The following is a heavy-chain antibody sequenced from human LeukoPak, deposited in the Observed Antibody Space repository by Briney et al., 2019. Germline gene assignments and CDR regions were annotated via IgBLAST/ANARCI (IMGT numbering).Heavy chain of an antibody. CDR1: GYTFTGYY. Sequence: ASVKVPCKASGYTFTGYYMHWVRQAPGQGLEWMGWINPNSGGTHYAQKFQGRVTMTRDTSINTAYMELSRLRSDDTAVYYCATGPYSSSWVPFDYWGQGSLVTVSS. CDR2: INPNSGGT. D-gene: IGHD6-13*01. CDR3: ATGPYSSSWVPFDY. V-gene: IGHV1-2*02. J-gene: IGHJ4*02.